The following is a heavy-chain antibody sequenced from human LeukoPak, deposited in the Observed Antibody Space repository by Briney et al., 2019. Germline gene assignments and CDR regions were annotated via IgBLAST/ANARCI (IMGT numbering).Heavy chain of an antibody. J-gene: IGHJ4*02. CDR1: GFTFTNYW. V-gene: IGHV3-7*01. CDR2: IKQERIEK. CDR3: ARLREIPVFGVVTKSPSYFDY. D-gene: IGHD3-3*01. Sequence: GGSLRFSVAASGFTFTNYWISWVRQAPGKGRDLVANIKQERIEKYYVDSVKGRFTISRDNAKNSLYLQMNSLRAEDTAVYYCARLREIPVFGVVTKSPSYFDYWGQGTLVTVSS.